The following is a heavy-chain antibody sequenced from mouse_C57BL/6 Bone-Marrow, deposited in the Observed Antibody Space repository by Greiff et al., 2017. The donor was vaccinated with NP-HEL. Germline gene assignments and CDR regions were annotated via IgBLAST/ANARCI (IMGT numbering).Heavy chain of an antibody. Sequence: EVQRVESGGGLVKPGGSLKLSCAASGFTFSSYAMSWVRQTPEKRLEWVATISDGGSYTYYPDNVKGRFTISRDNAKNNLYLQMSHLKSEDTAMYYCAKRGYDGYYGGRFAYWGQGTLVTVSA. J-gene: IGHJ3*01. CDR3: AKRGYDGYYGGRFAY. D-gene: IGHD2-3*01. CDR1: GFTFSSYA. V-gene: IGHV5-4*01. CDR2: ISDGGSYT.